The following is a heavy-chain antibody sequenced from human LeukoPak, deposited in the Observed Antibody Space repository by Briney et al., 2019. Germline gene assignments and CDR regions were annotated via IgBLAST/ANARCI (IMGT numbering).Heavy chain of an antibody. V-gene: IGHV5-51*01. J-gene: IGHJ4*02. CDR2: IYPGDSDT. CDR3: ARNYYDSSGYYYVALGSFDY. CDR1: GYSFTNYW. D-gene: IGHD3-22*01. Sequence: GESLKISCKGSGYSFTNYWIGWVRQMPGKGLEWMGIIYPGDSDTRYSPSFQGQVTISADKSISTAYLQWSSLNASDTAMYYCARNYYDSSGYYYVALGSFDYWGQGTLVTVSS.